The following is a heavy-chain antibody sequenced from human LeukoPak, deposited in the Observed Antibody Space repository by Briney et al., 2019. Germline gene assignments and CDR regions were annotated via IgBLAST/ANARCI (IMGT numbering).Heavy chain of an antibody. J-gene: IGHJ4*02. CDR1: GFTFSDYN. V-gene: IGHV3-11*04. Sequence: GGSLRLSCAASGFTFSDYNTRWIRQAPGKGLEWVSSISRSGSTKYYADSVKGRFTISRDNSKNTLYLQMNSLRAEDTAVYYCAKEIEDYYGSGSYYDYWGQGTLVTVSS. CDR3: AKEIEDYYGSGSYYDY. D-gene: IGHD3-10*01. CDR2: ISRSGSTK.